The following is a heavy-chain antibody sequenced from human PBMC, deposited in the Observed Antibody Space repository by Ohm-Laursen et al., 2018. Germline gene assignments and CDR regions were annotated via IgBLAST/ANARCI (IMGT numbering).Heavy chain of an antibody. CDR3: ARGRSSSWYYYGMDV. Sequence: SQTLSLTWAVYGGSFSGYYWSWIRQPPGKGLEWIGEINHSGSTNYNPSLKSRVTISVDTSKNQFSLKLSSVTAADTAVYYCARGRSSSWYYYGMDVWGQGTTVTASS. J-gene: IGHJ6*02. D-gene: IGHD6-13*01. CDR2: INHSGST. CDR1: GGSFSGYY. V-gene: IGHV4-34*01.